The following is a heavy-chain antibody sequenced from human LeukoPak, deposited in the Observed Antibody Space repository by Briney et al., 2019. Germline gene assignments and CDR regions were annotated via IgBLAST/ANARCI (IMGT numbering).Heavy chain of an antibody. D-gene: IGHD3-9*01. Sequence: SGPTLVNPTPTLTLTCTFSGFSLSTSGVDVGWIRQPPVKALEWLALIYWDDDKRYSPSLKSRLTITKDTSKNQVVLTMTNMDPLDTATYYCARLGELYDFLTGYSQYYFDYWGQGTLVTVSS. V-gene: IGHV2-5*02. CDR1: GFSLSTSGVD. CDR2: IYWDDDK. CDR3: ARLGELYDFLTGYSQYYFDY. J-gene: IGHJ4*02.